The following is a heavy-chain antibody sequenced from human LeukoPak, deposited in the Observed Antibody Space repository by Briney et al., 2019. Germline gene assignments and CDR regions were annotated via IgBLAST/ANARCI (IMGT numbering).Heavy chain of an antibody. CDR1: GFTFSSYA. CDR2: ISGSGGST. CDR3: AKAVVYYDSSGYHFTYYFDY. V-gene: IGHV3-23*01. D-gene: IGHD3-22*01. Sequence: GGSLRLSCAASGFTFSSYAMNWVRQAPGKGLEWVSAISGSGGSTYYADSVKGRFTISRDNSKNTLYLQMNSLRAEDTAVYYCAKAVVYYDSSGYHFTYYFDYWGQGTLVTVSS. J-gene: IGHJ4*02.